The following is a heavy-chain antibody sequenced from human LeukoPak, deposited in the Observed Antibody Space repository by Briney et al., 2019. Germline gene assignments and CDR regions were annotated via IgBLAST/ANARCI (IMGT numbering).Heavy chain of an antibody. V-gene: IGHV3-74*01. CDR3: AKRVDTTIYYYYYMDV. Sequence: GGSLRLSCAASGFTFSSYWMHWVRQTPGKGLERVSRINSDGSSTSYADSVKGRFTISRDNSKNTLYLQMNSLRAEDTAVYYCAKRVDTTIYYYYYMDVWGKGTTVTVSS. CDR1: GFTFSSYW. D-gene: IGHD5-18*01. CDR2: INSDGSST. J-gene: IGHJ6*03.